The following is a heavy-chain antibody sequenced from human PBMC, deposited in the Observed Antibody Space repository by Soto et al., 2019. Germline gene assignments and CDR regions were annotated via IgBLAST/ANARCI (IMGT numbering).Heavy chain of an antibody. V-gene: IGHV1-46*03. CDR1: CSTFSSYY. J-gene: IGHJ4*02. CDR3: AYSCGRELSGTSYGAGILY. D-gene: IGHD2-2*01. CDR2: INPDGGST. Sequence: KLHSSPFCSTFSSYYMHWLRTVPGPGLEWMGLINPDGGSTRYAQYFQGRVNMSMDISTSTVYMELSSLRSEVTAVYNGAYSCGRELSGTSYGAGILYWGQGTLVTVSS.